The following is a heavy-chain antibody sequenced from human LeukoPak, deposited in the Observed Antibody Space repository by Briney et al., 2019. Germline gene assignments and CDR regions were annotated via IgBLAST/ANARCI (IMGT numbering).Heavy chain of an antibody. V-gene: IGHV4-39*07. CDR2: IYYSGST. D-gene: IGHD1-26*01. J-gene: IGHJ6*04. CDR1: GGSISSSSYY. Sequence: SETLSLTCTVSGGSISSSSYYWGWIRQPPGKGLEWIGSIYYSGSTNYNPSLKSRVTISVDTSKNQFSLKLSSVTAADTAVYYCAGRYSGSYYFLSWGKGTTVTVSS. CDR3: AGRYSGSYYFLS.